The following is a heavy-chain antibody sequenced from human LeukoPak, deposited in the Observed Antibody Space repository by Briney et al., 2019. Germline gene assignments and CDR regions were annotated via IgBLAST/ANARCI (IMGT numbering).Heavy chain of an antibody. J-gene: IGHJ4*02. CDR1: GGSISSYY. V-gene: IGHV4-59*01. D-gene: IGHD1-26*01. CDR3: ARSGSYYAPFDY. CDR2: IYCSGST. Sequence: PSETLSLTCTVSGGSISSYYWSWIRQPPGKGLEWIGYIYCSGSTNYNPSLKSRVTISVDTSKNQFSLKLSSVTAADTAVYYCARSGSYYAPFDYWGQGTLVTVSS.